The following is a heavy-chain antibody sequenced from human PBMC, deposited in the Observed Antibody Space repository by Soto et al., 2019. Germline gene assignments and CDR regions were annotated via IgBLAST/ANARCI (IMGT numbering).Heavy chain of an antibody. D-gene: IGHD3-10*01. CDR1: GFTFSSYS. CDR3: ARDLAGNYYGSGSYPDY. J-gene: IGHJ4*02. V-gene: IGHV3-21*01. CDR2: ISSSSSYI. Sequence: EVQLVESGGGLVKPGGSLRLSCAASGFTFSSYSMNWVRQAPGKGLEWVSSISSSSSYIYYADSVKGRFTISRDTTKNSLYLQMNSLGSEDTAVYYCARDLAGNYYGSGSYPDYWGQGTLVTVSS.